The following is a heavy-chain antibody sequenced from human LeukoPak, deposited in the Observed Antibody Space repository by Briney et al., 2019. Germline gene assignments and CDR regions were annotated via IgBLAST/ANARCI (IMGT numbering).Heavy chain of an antibody. Sequence: YPGGSLRLSCAASGFALADYAMHWVRQIPGKGLECVAHIHADGGRTFYADSVKGRFTVSRDNGKNSLFLQMDSLTSDDTALYYCSTWAFYHGLDVWGQGATVIVSS. V-gene: IGHV3-43*02. CDR3: STWAFYHGLDV. CDR2: IHADGGRT. D-gene: IGHD2/OR15-2a*01. J-gene: IGHJ6*02. CDR1: GFALADYA.